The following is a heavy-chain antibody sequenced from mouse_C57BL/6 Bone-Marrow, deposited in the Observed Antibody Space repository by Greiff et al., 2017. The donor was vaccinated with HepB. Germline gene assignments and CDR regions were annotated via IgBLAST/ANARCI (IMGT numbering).Heavy chain of an antibody. CDR3: ARSRGIYGAY. J-gene: IGHJ3*01. Sequence: QVQLKESGAELARPGASVKLSCKASGYTFTSYGISWVKQRTGQGLEWIGEIYPRSGNTYYNEKFKGKATLTADKSSSTAYMELRSLTSEDSAVYFCARSRGIYGAYWGQGTLVTVSA. D-gene: IGHD1-1*01. CDR2: IYPRSGNT. CDR1: GYTFTSYG. V-gene: IGHV1-81*01.